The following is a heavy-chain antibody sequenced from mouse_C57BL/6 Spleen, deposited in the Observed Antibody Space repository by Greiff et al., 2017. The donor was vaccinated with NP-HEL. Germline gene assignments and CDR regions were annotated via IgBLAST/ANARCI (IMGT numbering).Heavy chain of an antibody. J-gene: IGHJ4*01. Sequence: QVQLQQSGAELVRPGASVTLSCKASGYTFTDYEMHWVKQTPVHGLEWIGAIDPETGGTAYNQKFKGKAILTADKSSSTAYMELRSLTSEDSAVYYCTRRTTVKMDYWGQGTSVTVSS. CDR1: GYTFTDYE. V-gene: IGHV1-15*01. D-gene: IGHD1-1*01. CDR2: IDPETGGT. CDR3: TRRTTVKMDY.